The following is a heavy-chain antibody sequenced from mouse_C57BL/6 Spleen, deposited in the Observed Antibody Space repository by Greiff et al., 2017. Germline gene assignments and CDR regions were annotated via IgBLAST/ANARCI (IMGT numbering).Heavy chain of an antibody. Sequence: QVTLKVSGPELVKPGASVKISCKASGYAFSSSWMNWVKQRPGKGLEWIGRIYPGDGDTNYNGKFKGKATLTADKSSSTAYMQLSSLTSEDSAVYFCANPYFGSCQYYFDYWGQGTSLTVSS. CDR2: IYPGDGDT. CDR1: GYAFSSSW. CDR3: ANPYFGSCQYYFDY. D-gene: IGHD1-1*01. V-gene: IGHV1-82*01. J-gene: IGHJ2*02.